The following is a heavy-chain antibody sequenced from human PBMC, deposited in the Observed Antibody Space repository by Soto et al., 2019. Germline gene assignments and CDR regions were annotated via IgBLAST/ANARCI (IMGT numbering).Heavy chain of an antibody. J-gene: IGHJ4*02. CDR3: ARDRAGLLEF. D-gene: IGHD3-10*01. Sequence: QVQLVQSATEVVKPGASVRVSSKASGYVFTGWGISWVRQVPGQGLEWVGWVSAYDGATRSSEKLQGRISVTRDKSTSTVYMDLTNLRSDDAAVYYCARDRAGLLEFWGQGTLVTVSS. CDR1: GYVFTGWG. V-gene: IGHV1-18*01. CDR2: VSAYDGAT.